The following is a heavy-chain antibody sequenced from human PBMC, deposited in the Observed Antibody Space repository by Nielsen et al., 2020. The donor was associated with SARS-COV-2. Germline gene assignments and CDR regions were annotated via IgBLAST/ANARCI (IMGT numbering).Heavy chain of an antibody. CDR1: GGSISSYY. CDR2: INHSGST. CDR3: ARGHRYCSSTSCPRRGYFQH. Sequence: SETLSLTCTVSGGSISSYYWSWIRQPPGKGLEWIGEINHSGSTNYNPSLKSRVTISVDTSKNQFSLKLSSVTAADTAVYYCARGHRYCSSTSCPRRGYFQHWGQGTLVTVSS. D-gene: IGHD2-2*01. J-gene: IGHJ1*01. V-gene: IGHV4-34*01.